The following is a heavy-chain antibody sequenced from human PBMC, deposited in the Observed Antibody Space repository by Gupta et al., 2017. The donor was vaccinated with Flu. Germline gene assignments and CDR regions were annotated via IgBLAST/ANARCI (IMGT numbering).Heavy chain of an antibody. J-gene: IGHJ4*02. CDR3: AKSGDRIVATIYDY. CDR1: GFTFSSYA. CDR2: ISGSGGST. V-gene: IGHV3-23*01. D-gene: IGHD5-12*01. Sequence: EVQLLESGGGLVQPGGSLRLSCAASGFTFSSYAMSWVRQAPGKGLEWVSAISGSGGSTYYADSVKGRFTISRDNSKNTLYLQMNRLRAEDTAVYYCAKSGDRIVATIYDYWGQGTLVTVSS.